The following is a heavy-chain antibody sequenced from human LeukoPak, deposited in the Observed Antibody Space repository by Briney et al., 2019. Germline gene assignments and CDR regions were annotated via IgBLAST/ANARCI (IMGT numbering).Heavy chain of an antibody. Sequence: GASVKVSCKASGYTFTSNYIHWVRQAPGQGLEWMGMIYPRDGSTSYAQKFQGRVTITADESTSTAYMELSSLRSEDTAVYYCARDRTLGGYNWFDPWGQGTLVTVSS. V-gene: IGHV1-46*01. J-gene: IGHJ5*02. D-gene: IGHD2-15*01. CDR2: IYPRDGST. CDR3: ARDRTLGGYNWFDP. CDR1: GYTFTSNY.